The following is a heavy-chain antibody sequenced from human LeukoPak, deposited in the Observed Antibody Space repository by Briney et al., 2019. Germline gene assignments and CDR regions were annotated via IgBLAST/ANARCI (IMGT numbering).Heavy chain of an antibody. V-gene: IGHV3-7*01. CDR3: ARVSNNYYYYMDV. J-gene: IGHJ6*03. CDR1: GITFSTYS. CDR2: IKEDGSEK. Sequence: GGSLRLSCVASGITFSTYSMSWVRQAPGKGLEWVANIKEDGSEKNYVDSVKGRFTISRDNAKNSLYVQMNSLRAEDTAVYYCARVSNNYYYYMDVWGKGTTVTVSS.